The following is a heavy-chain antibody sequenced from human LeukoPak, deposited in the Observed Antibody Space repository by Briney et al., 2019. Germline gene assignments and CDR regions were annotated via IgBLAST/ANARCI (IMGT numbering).Heavy chain of an antibody. V-gene: IGHV1-2*02. CDR2: INPKSGDI. CDR1: GYTFTGYY. CDR3: GRDRALAGTAPDAFDI. D-gene: IGHD6-19*01. Sequence: ASVKVSCRASGYTFTGYYIHWVRQAPGQGLAWMGWINPKSGDIKYAPKFQGRVTVTRDTSISTAYLELTRLRSDGSAVYYCGRDRALAGTAPDAFDIWGQGTMVIVSS. J-gene: IGHJ3*02.